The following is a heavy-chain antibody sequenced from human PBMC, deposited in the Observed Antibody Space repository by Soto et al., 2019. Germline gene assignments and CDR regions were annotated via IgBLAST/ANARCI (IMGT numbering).Heavy chain of an antibody. CDR2: IWYDGSNK. J-gene: IGHJ5*02. CDR3: ASGKGLDREWFDP. CDR1: GFTFSSYG. D-gene: IGHD6-19*01. V-gene: IGHV3-33*01. Sequence: QVQLVESGGGVVQPGRSLRLSCAASGFTFSSYGMHWVRQAPGKGLEWVAVIWYDGSNKYYADSVKGRFTISRDNSKNTLYLQMNSLRAEDTAVYYCASGKGLDREWFDPWGQGTLVTVSS.